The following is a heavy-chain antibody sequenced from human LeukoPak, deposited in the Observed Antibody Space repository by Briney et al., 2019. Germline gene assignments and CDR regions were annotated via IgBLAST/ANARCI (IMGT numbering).Heavy chain of an antibody. J-gene: IGHJ4*02. V-gene: IGHV3-48*03. CDR2: ISSSGSTL. CDR1: GFTFSSYE. Sequence: PGGSLRLSCAASGFTFSSYEMNWVRQAPGKGLEWVSYISSSGSTLYYADSVKGRFTISRDNAEKSLYLQMNSLRAEDTAVYYCAREIFRMSGTNERDYWGQGTLVTVSS. D-gene: IGHD1-26*01. CDR3: AREIFRMSGTNERDY.